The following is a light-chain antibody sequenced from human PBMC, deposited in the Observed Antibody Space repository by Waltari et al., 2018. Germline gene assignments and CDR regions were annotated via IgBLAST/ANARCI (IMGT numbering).Light chain of an antibody. CDR1: QSISSW. CDR3: QQISSAPPYT. Sequence: DIQMTQSPSTLSASVGDRVTITCRASQSISSWLAWYQQKPGKAPKLLIYKSSSLESGVPSRFSGSGSGTHFTLTITSLQPEDFASYYCQQISSAPPYTFGQGTKLEIK. J-gene: IGKJ2*01. V-gene: IGKV1-5*03. CDR2: KSS.